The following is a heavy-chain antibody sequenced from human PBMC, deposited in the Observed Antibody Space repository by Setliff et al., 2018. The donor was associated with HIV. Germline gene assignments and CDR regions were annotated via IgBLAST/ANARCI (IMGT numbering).Heavy chain of an antibody. V-gene: IGHV1-18*01. CDR3: ARRIAYGIDYDYHYYMDV. J-gene: IGHJ6*03. CDR1: GYTFTNHG. D-gene: IGHD3-10*01. CDR2: ISANNGAT. Sequence: ASVKVSCKASGYTFTNHGFSWVRQAPGQGLEWMGWISANNGATRYAQNFQERVTLTTDTSTSTACMELRSLTSDDTAMYFCARRIAYGIDYDYHYYMDVWATGTTVTVSS.